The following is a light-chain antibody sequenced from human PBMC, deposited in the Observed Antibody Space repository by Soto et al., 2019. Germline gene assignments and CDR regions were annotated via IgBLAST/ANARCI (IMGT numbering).Light chain of an antibody. CDR1: SGDVDAFDY. V-gene: IGLV2-14*01. Sequence: QSALTQPASVSGSPGQSITISCTGTSGDVDAFDYVSWYQQHPGKAPKLIIFEVNDRPSGVSDRFSGSKSGSTASLTISGLQAEDEADYFCTSFTSSSTQVFGTGTKVTVL. CDR3: TSFTSSSTQV. J-gene: IGLJ1*01. CDR2: EVN.